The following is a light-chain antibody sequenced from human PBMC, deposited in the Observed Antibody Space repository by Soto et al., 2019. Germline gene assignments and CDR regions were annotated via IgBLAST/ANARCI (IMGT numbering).Light chain of an antibody. V-gene: IGKV3-15*01. CDR3: QQSNNWPWT. J-gene: IGKJ1*01. Sequence: EVVMTQSPATLSVSPGDRATLSCRASQSITSNLVWFQQKPGHAPRPLIYVASIRATGIPARFSGSGSETEFTLTISSLQSEDFAVYYCQQSNNWPWTFGQGTKVEIK. CDR2: VAS. CDR1: QSITSN.